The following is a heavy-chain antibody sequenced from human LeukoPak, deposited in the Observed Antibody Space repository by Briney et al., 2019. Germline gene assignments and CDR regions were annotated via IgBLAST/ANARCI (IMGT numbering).Heavy chain of an antibody. V-gene: IGHV4-61*08. CDR2: IYYSGST. CDR1: GGSISSGGYY. Sequence: PSETLSLTCTVSGGSISSGGYYWSWIRQHPGKGLEWIGYIYYSGSTNYNPSLKSRVTISVDTSKNQFSLKLSSVTAADTAVYYCARLGYDPGIGSSWFDPWGQGTLVTVSS. CDR3: ARLGYDPGIGSSWFDP. J-gene: IGHJ5*02. D-gene: IGHD5-12*01.